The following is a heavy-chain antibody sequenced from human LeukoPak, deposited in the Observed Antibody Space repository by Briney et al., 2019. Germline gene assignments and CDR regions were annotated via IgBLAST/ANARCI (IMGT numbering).Heavy chain of an antibody. V-gene: IGHV3-9*01. CDR1: GFTFDDYA. D-gene: IGHD3-10*01. CDR3: AKGVRITMVRGAFDI. CDR2: ISWNSGSI. J-gene: IGHJ3*02. Sequence: GGSLRLSCAASGFTFDDYAMHWVRQAPRKGLEWVSGISWNSGSIAYADSVKGRFTISRDIAKNSLYLQMNSLRAEDTALYYCAKGVRITMVRGAFDIWGQGTMVTVSS.